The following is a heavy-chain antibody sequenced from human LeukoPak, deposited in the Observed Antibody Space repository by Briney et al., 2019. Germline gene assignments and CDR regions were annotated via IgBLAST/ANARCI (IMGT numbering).Heavy chain of an antibody. V-gene: IGHV4-61*02. CDR3: ARDYLATYYYDSSGLHTDAFDI. D-gene: IGHD3-22*01. CDR1: GGSISSGSYY. CDR2: IYTSGST. J-gene: IGHJ3*02. Sequence: SETLSLTCTVSGGSISSGSYYWSWIRQPAGKGLEWIGRIYTSGSTNYNPSLKSRVTISVDTSKNQFSLKLSSVTAADTAVYYCARDYLATYYYDSSGLHTDAFDIWGQGTMVTVSS.